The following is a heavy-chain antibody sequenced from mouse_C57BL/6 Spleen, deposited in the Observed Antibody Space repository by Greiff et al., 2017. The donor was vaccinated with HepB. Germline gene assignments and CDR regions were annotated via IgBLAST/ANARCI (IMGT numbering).Heavy chain of an antibody. CDR3: ARDGAGYYAMDY. Sequence: EVKLMESGGGLVKPGGSLKLSCAASGFTFSSYAMSWVRQTPEKRLEWVATISDGGSYTYYPDNVKGRFTISRDNAKNNLYLQMSHLKSEDTAMYYCARDGAGYYAMDYWGQGTSVTVSS. V-gene: IGHV5-4*01. D-gene: IGHD3-3*01. CDR2: ISDGGSYT. J-gene: IGHJ4*01. CDR1: GFTFSSYA.